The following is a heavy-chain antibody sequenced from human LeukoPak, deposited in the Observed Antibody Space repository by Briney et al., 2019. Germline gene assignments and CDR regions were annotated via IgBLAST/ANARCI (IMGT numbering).Heavy chain of an antibody. CDR2: ISYDGSNK. CDR1: GFTFSGYG. J-gene: IGHJ4*02. D-gene: IGHD4-11*01. V-gene: IGHV3-30*18. CDR3: AKERSDYPFDC. Sequence: PGRSLRLSCAASGFTFSGYGMHWVRQAPGKGLEWVAVISYDGSNKYYADSVKGRFTISRDNSKNTLYLQMNSLRAEDTAVYYCAKERSDYPFDCWGQGTLVTVSS.